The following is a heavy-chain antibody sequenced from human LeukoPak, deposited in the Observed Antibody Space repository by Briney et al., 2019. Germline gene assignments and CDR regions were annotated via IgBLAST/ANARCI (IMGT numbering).Heavy chain of an antibody. CDR3: ARAVSSIAARDDY. D-gene: IGHD6-6*01. J-gene: IGHJ4*02. CDR1: GFTFSSYG. Sequence: GGSLRLSCAASGFTFSSYGMHWVRQAPGKGLEWVAVISYDGSNKYYADSVKGRFTISRDNSKNTLYLQMNSLRAEDTAVYYCARAVSSIAARDDYWGQGTLVTVSS. V-gene: IGHV3-30*03. CDR2: ISYDGSNK.